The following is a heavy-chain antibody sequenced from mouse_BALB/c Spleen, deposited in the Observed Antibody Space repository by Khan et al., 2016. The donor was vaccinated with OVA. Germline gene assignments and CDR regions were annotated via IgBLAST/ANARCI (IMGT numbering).Heavy chain of an antibody. Sequence: EVQLQESGAELGRPGSSVKLSCKTSGSTFTSYGIKWVKQRPGQGLEWIGYIYPANGYTEYNARFQGKAILTSDTSSSTAYMLLRSLTSEDSAIYFCTTAYYRYYFAYWGQGTTLTVSS. J-gene: IGHJ2*01. CDR2: IYPANGYT. D-gene: IGHD2-14*01. CDR1: GSTFTSYG. V-gene: IGHV1S134*01. CDR3: TTAYYRYYFAY.